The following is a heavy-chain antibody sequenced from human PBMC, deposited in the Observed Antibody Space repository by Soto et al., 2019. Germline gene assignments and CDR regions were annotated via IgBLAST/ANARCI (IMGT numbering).Heavy chain of an antibody. J-gene: IGHJ2*01. Sequence: QDQLVQSGAEVKKPGSSVKVSCKAFGGPFSSHTFSWVRQAPGQGLEWMGRIIPALGTTTYAQKFQSRVTMTADESVSTVYMELNSLRTEDTAVYYCARPDFGDYWYFDLWGRGTLVTVSS. CDR1: GGPFSSHT. V-gene: IGHV1-69*08. D-gene: IGHD4-17*01. CDR2: IIPALGTT. CDR3: ARPDFGDYWYFDL.